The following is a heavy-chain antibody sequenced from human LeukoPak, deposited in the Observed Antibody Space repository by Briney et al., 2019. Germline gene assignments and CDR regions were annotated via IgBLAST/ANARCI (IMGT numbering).Heavy chain of an antibody. CDR2: VTPNGGGT. V-gene: IGHV1-2*02. CDR1: GYTFTAYN. J-gene: IGHJ3*02. D-gene: IGHD5-24*01. Sequence: GASVKVSCKASGYTFTAYNIHWVRQAPGQGLEWMGWVTPNGGGTSYAQQFQGRVTLTRDTSISTAYMELNNPISDDTAVYYCARDHKGGDGADAFNIWGHGTMVTVSS. CDR3: ARDHKGGDGADAFNI.